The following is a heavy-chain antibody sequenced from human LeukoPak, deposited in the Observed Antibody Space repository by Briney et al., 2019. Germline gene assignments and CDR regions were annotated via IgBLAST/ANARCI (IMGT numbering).Heavy chain of an antibody. CDR1: GGFISSYS. CDR2: IYYSGST. D-gene: IGHD2-2*01. J-gene: IGHJ4*02. CDR3: ARTGYCSSTSCYPEVWPLDY. V-gene: IGHV4-59*01. Sequence: SETLSLTCTVSGGFISSYSWSWIRQPPGKGLEWIGYIYYSGSTNYNPSLKSRVTISVDPSKSQFSLKLSSVNAADTAVYYCARTGYCSSTSCYPEVWPLDYWGQRTVVSVSS.